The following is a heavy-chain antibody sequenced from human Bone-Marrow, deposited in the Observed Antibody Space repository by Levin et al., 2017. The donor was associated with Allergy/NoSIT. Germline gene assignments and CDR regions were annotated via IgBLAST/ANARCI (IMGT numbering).Heavy chain of an antibody. D-gene: IGHD3-16*02. Sequence: SCAASGFTFSNAWMSWVRQAPGKGLEWVGRIKSKTDGGTTDYAAPVKGRFTISRDDSKNTLYLQMNSLKTEDTAVYYCTTEGSYDYVWGSYRAIDYWGQGTLVTVSS. CDR2: IKSKTDGGTT. CDR1: GFTFSNAW. J-gene: IGHJ4*02. V-gene: IGHV3-15*01. CDR3: TTEGSYDYVWGSYRAIDY.